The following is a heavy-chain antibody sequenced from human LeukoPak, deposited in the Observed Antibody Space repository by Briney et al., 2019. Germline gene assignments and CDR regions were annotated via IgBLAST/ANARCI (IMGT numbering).Heavy chain of an antibody. CDR3: ARGVLRYFDWLLRSLDY. D-gene: IGHD3-9*01. Sequence: SVKVSCKASGGTFSSYAISWVRQAPGQGLEWMGGIIPIFGTANYAQKFQGRVTITTDESTSTAYMELSSLRSEDTAVYYYARGVLRYFDWLLRSLDYWGQGTLVTVSS. J-gene: IGHJ4*02. CDR2: IIPIFGTA. V-gene: IGHV1-69*05. CDR1: GGTFSSYA.